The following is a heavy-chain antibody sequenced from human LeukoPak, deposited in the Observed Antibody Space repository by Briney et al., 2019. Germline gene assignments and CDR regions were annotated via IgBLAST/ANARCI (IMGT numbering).Heavy chain of an antibody. CDR3: ARAGLFTFGGVRYYFDY. D-gene: IGHD3-16*01. V-gene: IGHV4-39*07. CDR1: GGSISSSSYY. CDR2: IYYSGST. J-gene: IGHJ4*02. Sequence: PSETLSLTCTVSGGSISSSSYYWGWIRQPPGKGLEWIGSIYYSGSTYYNPSLKSRVTISVDTSKNQFSLKLSSVTAADTAVYYCARAGLFTFGGVRYYFDYWGQGTLVTVSS.